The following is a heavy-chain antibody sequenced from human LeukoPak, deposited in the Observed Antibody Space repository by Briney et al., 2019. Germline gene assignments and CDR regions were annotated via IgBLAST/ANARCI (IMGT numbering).Heavy chain of an antibody. Sequence: PGGSLRLSCAASGFNFSNYWMTWVRQAPGKGLEWMANIKQDGSDKYYVDSVKGRFTVSRDNAKNSLFLQMNNLRVDDTAVYYCARGGSGNSGHWGQGTLVTVSS. CDR1: GFNFSNYW. CDR2: IKQDGSDK. D-gene: IGHD1-26*01. J-gene: IGHJ4*02. V-gene: IGHV3-7*03. CDR3: ARGGSGNSGH.